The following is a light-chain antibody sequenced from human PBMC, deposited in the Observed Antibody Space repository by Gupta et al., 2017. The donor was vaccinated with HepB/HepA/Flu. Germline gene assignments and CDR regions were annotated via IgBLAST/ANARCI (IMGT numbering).Light chain of an antibody. CDR1: QSLVHRDGNTY. CDR2: RVS. Sequence: DVMTQSPVLLPVTLGQPSSISCRSSQSLVHRDGNTYLHWFQQRPGQSPRRLIYRVSNRDSWVPDRVSVSGSGTDFTLRISRVDAEDVGVYYCSQAIHWPSTFGQGTKVEIK. CDR3: SQAIHWPST. V-gene: IGKV2-30*02. J-gene: IGKJ1*01.